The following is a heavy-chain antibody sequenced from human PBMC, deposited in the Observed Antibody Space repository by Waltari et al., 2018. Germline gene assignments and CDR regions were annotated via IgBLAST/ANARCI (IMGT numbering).Heavy chain of an antibody. J-gene: IGHJ4*02. CDR2: IRKRANSYST. V-gene: IGHV3-72*01. D-gene: IGHD2-8*01. CDR1: GFTFSDHY. CDR3: ARVMMAHGTFSFDC. Sequence: EVQLVESGGGLVQPGGSLRLSCAASGFTFSDHYMDWVRQAPGKGLEWVGRIRKRANSYSTECAASVKGRFTISREDSENSLYLQMNSLKTEDTAVYYCARVMMAHGTFSFDCWGQGTLVTVSS.